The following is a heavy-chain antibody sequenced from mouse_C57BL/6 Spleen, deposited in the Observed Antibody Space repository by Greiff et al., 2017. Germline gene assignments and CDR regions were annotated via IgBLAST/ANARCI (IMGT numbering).Heavy chain of an antibody. CDR3: ARGDGTGFAY. J-gene: IGHJ3*01. Sequence: VQLQQPGAELVMPGASVKLSCKASGYTFTSYWMHWVKQRPGQGLEWIGEIDPSDSYTNYNQKFKGKSTLTVDKSASTAYMQLSSLTSEDSAVYYCARGDGTGFAYWGQGTLVTVSA. V-gene: IGHV1-69*01. D-gene: IGHD4-1*01. CDR2: IDPSDSYT. CDR1: GYTFTSYW.